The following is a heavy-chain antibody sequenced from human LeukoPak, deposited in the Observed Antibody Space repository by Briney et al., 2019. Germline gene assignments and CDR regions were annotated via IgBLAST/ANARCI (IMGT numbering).Heavy chain of an antibody. Sequence: GGSLRLSCAASGFTFSSYWMSWVRQAPGKGLEWVANIKQDGSEKYYVDSVKGRFTISRDNAKNSLYLQMNSLRAEDTAVYYCAREGIVVVLYAFDTWGQGTMVTVSS. CDR2: IKQDGSEK. J-gene: IGHJ3*02. V-gene: IGHV3-7*01. D-gene: IGHD2-2*01. CDR1: GFTFSSYW. CDR3: AREGIVVVLYAFDT.